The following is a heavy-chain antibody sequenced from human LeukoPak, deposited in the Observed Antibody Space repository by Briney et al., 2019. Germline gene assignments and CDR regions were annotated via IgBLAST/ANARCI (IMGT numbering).Heavy chain of an antibody. J-gene: IGHJ3*02. D-gene: IGHD2-2*03. Sequence: GGSLRLSCAASGFTFDDYAMHWVRQAPGKGLEWVAVISYDGSNKYYADSVKGRFTISRDNSKNTLYLQMNSLRAEDTAVYYCARDGYCSSTSCYPLALDAFDIWGQGTMVTVSS. CDR3: ARDGYCSSTSCYPLALDAFDI. CDR2: ISYDGSNK. V-gene: IGHV3-30-3*01. CDR1: GFTFDDYA.